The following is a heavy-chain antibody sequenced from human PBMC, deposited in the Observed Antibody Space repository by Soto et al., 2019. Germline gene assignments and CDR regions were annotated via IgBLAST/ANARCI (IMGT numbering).Heavy chain of an antibody. D-gene: IGHD4-4*01. CDR3: ATQSYSNSGAYYYYAMDV. Sequence: SETLSLTCAVSGGSISSGGYSWSWIRQPPGKGLEWIGYIYQSGITYYNPSLKSRVTISVDRSRNQFSLKLSSVTAADTAVYFCATQSYSNSGAYYYYAMDVWGQGTTVTVSS. J-gene: IGHJ6*02. CDR2: IYQSGIT. CDR1: GGSISSGGYS. V-gene: IGHV4-30-2*01.